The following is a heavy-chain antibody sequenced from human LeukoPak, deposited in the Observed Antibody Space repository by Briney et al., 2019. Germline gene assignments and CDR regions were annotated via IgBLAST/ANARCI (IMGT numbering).Heavy chain of an antibody. CDR3: ARVGYRNPRAKDY. CDR1: GHTFTGYY. Sequence: ASVKVSCKASGHTFTGYYMHWVRQAPGQGLEWMGWINPNSGGTNYAQKFQGRVTMTRDTSISTAYMELSRLRSDDTAVYYCARVGYRNPRAKDYWGQGTLVTVSS. V-gene: IGHV1-2*02. D-gene: IGHD4-11*01. J-gene: IGHJ4*02. CDR2: INPNSGGT.